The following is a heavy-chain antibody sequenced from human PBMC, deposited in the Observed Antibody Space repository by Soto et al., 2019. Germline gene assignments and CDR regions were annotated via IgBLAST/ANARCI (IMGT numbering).Heavy chain of an antibody. J-gene: IGHJ6*02. CDR1: GFTFSTYG. V-gene: IGHV3-30*18. Sequence: GGTLRLSCAASGFTFSTYGIHWVRQAPGKGLEWVAVISFDGTNTYEADSVKGRFTISRDNSKNTLYLQMNSLRIEDTAVYYCAKDLALYQIGSHYGMDVWGPGTTVTVSS. CDR3: AKDLALYQIGSHYGMDV. D-gene: IGHD2-2*01. CDR2: ISFDGTNT.